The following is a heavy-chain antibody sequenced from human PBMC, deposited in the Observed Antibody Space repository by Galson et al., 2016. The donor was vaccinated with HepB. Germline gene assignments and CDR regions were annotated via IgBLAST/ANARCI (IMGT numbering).Heavy chain of an antibody. CDR1: AGSFSGYY. CDR3: ARRRLYASGSYFMGGDMDV. CDR2: INHRGTT. J-gene: IGHJ6*02. Sequence: SETLSLTCAVSAGSFSGYYWTWIRQSPGKGLEWIGEINHRGTTNYNPSLKSRLTISVDTSQNQFSLTLKSVTAADTAVYYCARRRLYASGSYFMGGDMDVWGQGTTVTVSS. D-gene: IGHD3-10*01. V-gene: IGHV4-34*01.